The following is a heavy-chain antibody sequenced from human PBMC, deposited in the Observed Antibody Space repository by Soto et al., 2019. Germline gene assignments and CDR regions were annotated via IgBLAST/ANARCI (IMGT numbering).Heavy chain of an antibody. V-gene: IGHV4-39*01. J-gene: IGHJ5*02. CDR3: AKRAYGDPFDP. D-gene: IGHD4-17*01. Sequence: HLQLQESGPGLVKSSETLSLTCAVSGGSITSSGFWWSWIRQPPGKGLEWIATIYDTGNTFYNPSLRSRVTISADTSKNQFALNLNSVTAADTAVYYSAKRAYGDPFDPWGQGTLVTVSS. CDR1: GGSITSSGFW. CDR2: IYDTGNT.